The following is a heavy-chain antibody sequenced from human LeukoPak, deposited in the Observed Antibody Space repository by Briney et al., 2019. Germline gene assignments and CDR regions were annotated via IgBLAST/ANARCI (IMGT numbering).Heavy chain of an antibody. J-gene: IGHJ4*02. CDR2: ISAYNGNT. V-gene: IGHV1-18*01. CDR1: GYTFTSYG. D-gene: IGHD3-22*01. CDR3: ARKNSFYDSSAYDY. Sequence: ASVKVSCKASGYTFTSYGISWVRQAPGQGLEWMGWISAYNGNTNYAQKLQGRVTMTTDTSTSTAYMELRSLRSDDTAVYYCARKNSFYDSSAYDYWGQGTLVTVSS.